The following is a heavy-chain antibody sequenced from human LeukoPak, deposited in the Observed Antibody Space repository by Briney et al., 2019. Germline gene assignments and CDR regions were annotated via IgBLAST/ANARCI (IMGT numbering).Heavy chain of an antibody. CDR3: AKVRDSSGWYTYFDY. CDR1: GYTFTGYY. V-gene: IGHV1-2*02. D-gene: IGHD6-19*01. J-gene: IGHJ4*02. CDR2: INPNSGGT. Sequence: ASVKVSCKASGYTFTGYYMHWVRQAPGQGLEWMGWINPNSGGTNYAQKFQGRVTMTRDTSISTAYMELSRLRSDDTAVYYCAKVRDSSGWYTYFDYWGQGTLVTVFS.